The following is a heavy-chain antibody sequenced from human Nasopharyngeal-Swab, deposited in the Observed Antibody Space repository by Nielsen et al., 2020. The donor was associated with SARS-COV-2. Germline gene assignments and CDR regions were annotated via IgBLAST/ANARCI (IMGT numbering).Heavy chain of an antibody. Sequence: GVLKISCAASGFTFSTYSMIWVRQAPAKGLEWLSWISSSVSYIYYADSVKGRFTISRDNAKNALYLQMSSLRAEDTAVYYCARLPSAWGRRDFDYWGQGTLVTVSS. V-gene: IGHV3-21*06. CDR1: GFTFSTYS. J-gene: IGHJ4*02. CDR3: ARLPSAWGRRDFDY. CDR2: ISSSVSYI. D-gene: IGHD6-19*01.